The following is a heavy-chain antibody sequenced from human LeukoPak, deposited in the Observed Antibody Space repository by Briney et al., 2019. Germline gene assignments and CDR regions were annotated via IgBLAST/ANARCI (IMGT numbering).Heavy chain of an antibody. CDR3: ARSWYSYYYYMDV. CDR2: MSYTGST. D-gene: IGHD6-13*01. J-gene: IGHJ6*03. Sequence: SETLSLTCTVSGGSISSSSYYWGWIRQPPGKGLEWIGSMSYTGSTYYNPPLKSRVTISVDTSKSQFSLKLSSVTAADTGVYYCARSWYSYYYYMDVWGKGTTVTVSS. CDR1: GGSISSSSYY. V-gene: IGHV4-39*07.